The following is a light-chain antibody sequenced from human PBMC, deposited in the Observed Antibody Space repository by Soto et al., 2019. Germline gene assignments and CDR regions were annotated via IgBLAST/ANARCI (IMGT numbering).Light chain of an antibody. Sequence: EIVLTQSPATLSLSPGERATLSCRASQSVSSYLAWYQQKPGQAPRLLIYDASNRATGIPARFSGSGSGTDFTLTLSSLEPEDFAVYYCQQLGTFGPGTKVDIK. J-gene: IGKJ3*01. V-gene: IGKV3-11*01. CDR3: QQLGT. CDR1: QSVSSY. CDR2: DAS.